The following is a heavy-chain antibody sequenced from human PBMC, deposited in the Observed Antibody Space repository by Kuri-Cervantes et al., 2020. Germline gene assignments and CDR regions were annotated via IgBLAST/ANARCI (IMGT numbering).Heavy chain of an antibody. CDR1: GFTFSSYG. D-gene: IGHD3-22*01. V-gene: IGHV3-48*01. CDR2: ISSSSSTI. CDR3: ARDPSGKVVNHAFDI. Sequence: GGSLRLSCEASGFTFSSYGMHWVRQAPGKGLEWVSYISSSSSTIYYADSVKGRFTISRDNAKNSLYLQMNSLRAEDTAVYYCARDPSGKVVNHAFDIWGQGTMVTVSS. J-gene: IGHJ3*02.